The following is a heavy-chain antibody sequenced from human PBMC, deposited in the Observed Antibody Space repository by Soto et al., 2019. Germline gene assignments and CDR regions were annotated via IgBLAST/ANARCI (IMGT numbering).Heavy chain of an antibody. CDR1: GGSISISSYD. CDR2: IYDSGST. J-gene: IGHJ5*02. V-gene: IGHV4-39*01. D-gene: IGHD6-13*01. CDR3: ARHGYSSSWFDP. Sequence: NPAETLSVTCTVSGGSISISSYDWGWIRQPPGKGLEWIGSIYDSGSTYYNPSLRSRVTISVDTSKNQLSLKRSSVTAADTAVYYCARHGYSSSWFDPWGRGTLVTVSS.